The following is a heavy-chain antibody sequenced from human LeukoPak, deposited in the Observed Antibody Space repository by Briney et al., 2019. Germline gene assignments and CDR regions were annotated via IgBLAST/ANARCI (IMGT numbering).Heavy chain of an antibody. J-gene: IGHJ4*02. V-gene: IGHV4-38-2*01. CDR1: GYSISSGYY. CDR3: ARCTGGSCYSIDC. D-gene: IGHD2-15*01. Sequence: EXLSLTCAVSGYSISSGYYWGWSRQPPGKGVEGIGNIYHSGSTYYNPSLKSRVTISVDTSRNQFSLKLSSVTAADTALYYCARCTGGSCYSIDCWGQGTLVTVSS. CDR2: IYHSGST.